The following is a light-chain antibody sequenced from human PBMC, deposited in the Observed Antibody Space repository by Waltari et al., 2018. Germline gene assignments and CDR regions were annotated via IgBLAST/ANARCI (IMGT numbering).Light chain of an antibody. J-gene: IGLJ3*02. CDR3: SSYTSTSTLVV. Sequence: QSALTQPASVSGSPGQSITISCTGTSSDIGAYNYASWYQQHPGKAPKLMIYDVNNRPSGVSNRFSGSKSGNTASLTVSGLQAEDEADYYCSSYTSTSTLVVFGGGTKLTVL. CDR1: SSDIGAYNY. CDR2: DVN. V-gene: IGLV2-14*03.